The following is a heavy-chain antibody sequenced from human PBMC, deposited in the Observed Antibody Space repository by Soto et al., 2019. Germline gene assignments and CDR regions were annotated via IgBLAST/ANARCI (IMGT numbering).Heavy chain of an antibody. CDR1: GGTFSSYT. V-gene: IGHV1-69*02. D-gene: IGHD2-2*01. Sequence: QVQLVQSGAEVKKPGSSVKVSCKASGGTFSSYTISWVRQAPGQGLEWMGRIIPILGIAKYAQKFQGRVTITADKSTSTAYMELSSLRSEDTAVYYCASLKAAMSYYYMDVWGKGTTVTVSS. CDR3: ASLKAAMSYYYMDV. CDR2: IIPILGIA. J-gene: IGHJ6*03.